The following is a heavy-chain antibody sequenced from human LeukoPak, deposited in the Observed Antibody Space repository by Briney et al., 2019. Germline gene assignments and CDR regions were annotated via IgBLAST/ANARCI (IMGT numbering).Heavy chain of an antibody. Sequence: PGGSLRLSCAASGFTFSDYSMNWVRQAPGKGLEWVANIGQDGTEKNYVDSVKGRFTISRDNAKNSLYLQMSSLRAEDTAVYHCARGYCSGTSCFGAFDMWGQGTMVPVSS. CDR3: ARGYCSGTSCFGAFDM. D-gene: IGHD2-2*01. CDR1: GFTFSDYS. CDR2: IGQDGTEK. J-gene: IGHJ3*02. V-gene: IGHV3-7*01.